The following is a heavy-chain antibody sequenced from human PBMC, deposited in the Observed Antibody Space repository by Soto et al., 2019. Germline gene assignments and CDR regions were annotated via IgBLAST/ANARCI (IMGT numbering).Heavy chain of an antibody. CDR1: GFTFSTYD. J-gene: IGHJ4*02. CDR3: AKVSISKSSAVTFDS. CDR2: VSYDTAYE. V-gene: IGHV3-30*18. D-gene: IGHD2-15*01. Sequence: QVQLVESGGGMVQPGTSLRLSCAVSGFTFSTYDMHWVRQAPGKGLEWVAVVSYDTAYENYADSVKGRFTISRDNSKNILYLKMNSLRAEDTAVYYCAKVSISKSSAVTFDSCGRGTLVTVSS.